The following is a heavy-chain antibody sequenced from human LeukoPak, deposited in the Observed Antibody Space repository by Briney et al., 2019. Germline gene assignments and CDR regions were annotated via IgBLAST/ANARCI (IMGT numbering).Heavy chain of an antibody. CDR3: ALPIMITFGGVPPDPYAFDI. J-gene: IGHJ3*02. V-gene: IGHV1-24*01. CDR1: GYTLTELS. CDR2: FDPEDGET. D-gene: IGHD3-16*01. Sequence: ASVKVSCKVSGYTLTELSMHWVRQAPGKGLEWMGGFDPEDGETIYAQKFQGRVTMTEDTSTDTAYMELSSLRSEDTAVCYCALPIMITFGGVPPDPYAFDIWGQGTMVTVSS.